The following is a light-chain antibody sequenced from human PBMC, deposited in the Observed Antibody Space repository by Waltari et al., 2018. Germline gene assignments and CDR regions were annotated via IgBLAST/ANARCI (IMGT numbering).Light chain of an antibody. J-gene: IGKJ1*01. V-gene: IGKV3-20*01. CDR2: GAS. Sequence: EIVLTQSPGTLASSPGERVTLSCRAGSRVSRALPWYQQKPGQAPRLLIYGASNRATGIPDRFGGSGSGTDFSLTSRILEPEDFAVYYCQHYVRLPVTFGQGTKVEIK. CDR3: QHYVRLPVT. CDR1: SRVSRA.